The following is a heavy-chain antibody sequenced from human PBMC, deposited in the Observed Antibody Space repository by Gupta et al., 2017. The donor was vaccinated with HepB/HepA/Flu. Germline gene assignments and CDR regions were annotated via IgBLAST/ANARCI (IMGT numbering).Heavy chain of an antibody. CDR1: GFTFSSYW. Sequence: EVQLVESGGGLVQPGGSLRLSCAASGFTFSSYWMHWVRQAPGKGRVWVSGINSDGSSPSYADSVKGRFTISRDNAKNTLYLQMNSLRAEDTAVYYCARDYGDYGWFDPWGQGTLVTVSS. CDR3: ARDYGDYGWFDP. V-gene: IGHV3-74*01. J-gene: IGHJ5*02. D-gene: IGHD4-17*01. CDR2: INSDGSSP.